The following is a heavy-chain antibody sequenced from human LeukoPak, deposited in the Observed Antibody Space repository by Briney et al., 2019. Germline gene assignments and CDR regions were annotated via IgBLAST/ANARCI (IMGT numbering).Heavy chain of an antibody. V-gene: IGHV3-23*01. Sequence: PGGSLRLSCAASGFTFSSYAMSWVRQAPGQGLEWVSAISGSGGSTYYADAVKGRFTISRDNSKNTLYLQLNSLRAEDTAVYYCARDLPLPGYKWGQGTLVTVSS. CDR1: GFTFSSYA. CDR2: ISGSGGST. CDR3: ARDLPLPGYK. J-gene: IGHJ4*02. D-gene: IGHD1-14*01.